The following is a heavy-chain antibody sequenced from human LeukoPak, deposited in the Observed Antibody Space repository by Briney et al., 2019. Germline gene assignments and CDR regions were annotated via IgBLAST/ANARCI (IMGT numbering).Heavy chain of an antibody. J-gene: IGHJ4*02. CDR2: IWYDGSNK. CDR3: ARHPGVGATLPFDY. D-gene: IGHD1-26*01. V-gene: IGHV3-33*01. Sequence: GGSLRLSCAASGFTFSSYGMHWVRQAPGKGLEWVAVIWYDGSNKYYADSVKGRFTISRDNSKNTLYLQMNSLRAEDTAVYYCARHPGVGATLPFDYWGQGTLVTVSS. CDR1: GFTFSSYG.